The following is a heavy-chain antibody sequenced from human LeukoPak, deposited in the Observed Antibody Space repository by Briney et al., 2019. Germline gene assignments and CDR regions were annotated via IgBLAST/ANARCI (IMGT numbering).Heavy chain of an antibody. V-gene: IGHV3-64*01. CDR2: ISRSGGST. CDR1: GFSFSSYP. CDR3: ASTYDSDTSGYYPFDY. J-gene: IGHJ4*02. Sequence: PGASLRLSCAASGFSFSSYPMHWVRQTPGKGLEYVSGISRSGGSTYYANSVKGRFTISRDNSKNTLYLQMGSLRAEDMAVYYCASTYDSDTSGYYPFDYWGQGTLVTVSS. D-gene: IGHD3-22*01.